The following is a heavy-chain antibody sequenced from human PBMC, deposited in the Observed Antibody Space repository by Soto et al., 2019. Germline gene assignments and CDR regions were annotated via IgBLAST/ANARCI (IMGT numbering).Heavy chain of an antibody. D-gene: IGHD2-2*01. CDR1: GFSFSTYA. CDR3: AKHAEYQLVSWFDP. V-gene: IGHV3-23*01. J-gene: IGHJ5*02. Sequence: EVQLLESGGGLVQPGGSLRPSCAVSGFSFSTYAMSWVRQAPGKGLGWVSGISAGGGNTYYADSVRGRFTISRDNSKHTLYLQITSLRAEDTAFYYCAKHAEYQLVSWFDPWGQGTLVTVSS. CDR2: ISAGGGNT.